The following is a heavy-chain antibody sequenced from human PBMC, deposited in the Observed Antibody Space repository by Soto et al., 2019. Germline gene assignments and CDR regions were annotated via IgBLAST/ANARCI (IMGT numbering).Heavy chain of an antibody. CDR2: ISNKAHSYTT. D-gene: IGHD6-19*01. V-gene: IGHV3-72*01. J-gene: IGHJ4*02. Sequence: TGGSLRLSCAASGFIFSDHYMDWVRQAPGKGLEWVGRISNKAHSYTTEYAASVKGRFIISRDGAKNSLYLQMNSLKTEDTAVYYCARRAGSNFNFDHWGQGTLVTSPQ. CDR1: GFIFSDHY. CDR3: ARRAGSNFNFDH.